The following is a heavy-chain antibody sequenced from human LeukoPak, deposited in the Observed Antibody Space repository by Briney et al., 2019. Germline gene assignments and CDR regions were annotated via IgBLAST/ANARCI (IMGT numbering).Heavy chain of an antibody. J-gene: IGHJ6*03. Sequence: ASVKVSCKASGYTFTSYDINRVRQATGQGLEWMGWMNPNSGNTGYAQKFQSRVTMTRNTSISTAYMELSSLRSEDTAVYYCARDSTFYYYMDVWGKGTTVTISS. CDR3: ARDSTFYYYMDV. CDR2: MNPNSGNT. D-gene: IGHD1-1*01. V-gene: IGHV1-8*01. CDR1: GYTFTSYD.